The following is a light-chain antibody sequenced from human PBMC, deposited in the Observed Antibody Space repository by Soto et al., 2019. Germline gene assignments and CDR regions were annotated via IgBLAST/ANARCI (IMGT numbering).Light chain of an antibody. Sequence: QSVLTQPASVSGSPGQSITISCTGTSSDAGGYNYVSWYQHHPGKAPKLMIYDVSNRPSGVSNRFSGSKSGNTASLTISGLQPEDEADYYCCSYTTSNTRQIVFGTGTEVTVL. CDR1: SSDAGGYNY. CDR2: DVS. CDR3: CSYTTSNTRQIV. V-gene: IGLV2-14*03. J-gene: IGLJ1*01.